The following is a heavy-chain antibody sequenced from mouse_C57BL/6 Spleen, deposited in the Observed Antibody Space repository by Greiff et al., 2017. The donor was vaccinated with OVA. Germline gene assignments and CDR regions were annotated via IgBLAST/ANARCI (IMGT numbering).Heavy chain of an antibody. CDR2: IRSKSNNYAT. CDR3: VSPYYSNYVGFAY. J-gene: IGHJ3*01. D-gene: IGHD2-5*01. Sequence: EVMLVESGGGLVQPKGSLKLSCAASGFSFNTYAMNWVRQAPGKGLEWVARIRSKSNNYATYYADSVKDRFTISRDDSESMLYLQMNNLKTEDTAMYYCVSPYYSNYVGFAYWGQGTLVTVSA. V-gene: IGHV10-1*01. CDR1: GFSFNTYA.